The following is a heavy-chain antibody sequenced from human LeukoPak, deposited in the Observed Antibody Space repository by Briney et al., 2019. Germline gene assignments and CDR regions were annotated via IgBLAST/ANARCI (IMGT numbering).Heavy chain of an antibody. J-gene: IGHJ6*03. CDR1: GFTFSTYT. D-gene: IGHD3-3*01. V-gene: IGHV3-30-3*01. Sequence: GGSLRLSCAASGFTFSTYTMHYVRQAPGKELEWVAVMSFDGSNQNADSVKGRFTISRDNSRNTLYLQMDSLRAEDTAVYYCAKDGELHDFWSVYYKKYYYYMDVWGKGTTVTVSS. CDR2: MSFDGSNQ. CDR3: AKDGELHDFWSVYYKKYYYYMDV.